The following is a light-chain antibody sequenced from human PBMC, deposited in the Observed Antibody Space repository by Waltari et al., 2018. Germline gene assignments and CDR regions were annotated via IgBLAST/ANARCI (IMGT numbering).Light chain of an antibody. CDR3: QQYYSIPPA. CDR1: QSVLYSSNNENY. Sequence: DIVMTQSPDSLAVSLGERATINCKSSQSVLYSSNNENYLAWYQQKPVHPPKLLIYWASARTSGVPDRFSGSGSGTDFTLTISSLQAEDVAVYYCQQYYSIPPAFGQGTKLEIQ. CDR2: WAS. V-gene: IGKV4-1*01. J-gene: IGKJ2*01.